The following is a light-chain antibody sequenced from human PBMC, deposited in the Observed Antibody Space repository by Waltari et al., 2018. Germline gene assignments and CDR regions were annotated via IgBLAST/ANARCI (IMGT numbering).Light chain of an antibody. Sequence: SSELTQDPAVSVAMGQTVRITCQGDSLRSCYASWYQQRPGQDPILVIYDKNNRPSGVPDRFSGSSSHNTGSLTITGAQAEDEASYYCHSRDASGVAGSFGGGTKLTVL. V-gene: IGLV3-19*01. J-gene: IGLJ2*01. CDR2: DKN. CDR3: HSRDASGVAGS. CDR1: SLRSCY.